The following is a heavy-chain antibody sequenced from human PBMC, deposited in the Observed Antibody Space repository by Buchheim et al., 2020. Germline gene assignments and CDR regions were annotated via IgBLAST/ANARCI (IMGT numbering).Heavy chain of an antibody. CDR2: INYSGTA. CDR1: GGPIRNYY. J-gene: IGHJ4*02. D-gene: IGHD6-25*01. V-gene: IGHV4-59*01. CDR3: ARQGQRLAMSYFDY. Sequence: QVQLQESGPGLVKPSETLSLTCTVSGGPIRNYYWSWIRQPPGKGLEWIGNINYSGTANYNASLKTRVTISVDTSKNQFSLRVTSVTAADTAVYYCARQGQRLAMSYFDYWGQGTL.